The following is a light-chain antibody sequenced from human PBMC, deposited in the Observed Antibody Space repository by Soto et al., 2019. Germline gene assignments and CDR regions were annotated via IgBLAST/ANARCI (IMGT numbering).Light chain of an antibody. CDR1: SSDVGSYNY. V-gene: IGLV2-14*03. CDR3: TSYTTSSTYV. J-gene: IGLJ1*01. Sequence: SALTQPASVSGSPGQSIAIACTGTSSDVGSYNYVSWYQRHPDKAPELIIYDVSNRPSGVSDRFSGSNSGNTATLTISGLQAEDEADYYCTSYTTSSTYVFGTGTKVTVL. CDR2: DVS.